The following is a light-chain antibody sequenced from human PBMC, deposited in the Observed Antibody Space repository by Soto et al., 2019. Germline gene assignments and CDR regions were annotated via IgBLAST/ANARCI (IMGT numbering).Light chain of an antibody. V-gene: IGKV3-15*01. CDR1: QSVNSN. CDR2: GAS. Sequence: EIILTQSPATLSVSPGERATLSCRASQSVNSNLAWYQQKPGQAPRLLIYGASTRATGIPASFSGSGSGTEFTLTISSLQSEDFVIYYCQQYNNWPPGTFGQGTKVEIK. CDR3: QQYNNWPPGT. J-gene: IGKJ1*01.